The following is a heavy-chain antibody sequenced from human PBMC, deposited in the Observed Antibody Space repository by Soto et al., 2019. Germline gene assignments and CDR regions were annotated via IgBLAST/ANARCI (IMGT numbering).Heavy chain of an antibody. J-gene: IGHJ6*02. V-gene: IGHV1-2*04. CDR3: ARANHCSSTSCYTKYYYYYGMDV. Sequence: GASVKVSCKASGYTFTGYYMHWVRQAPGQGLEWMGWINPNSGGTNYAQKFQGWVTMTRDTSISTAYMELSRLRSDDTAVYYCARANHCSSTSCYTKYYYYYGMDVWGQGTTVTVSS. CDR1: GYTFTGYY. D-gene: IGHD2-2*01. CDR2: INPNSGGT.